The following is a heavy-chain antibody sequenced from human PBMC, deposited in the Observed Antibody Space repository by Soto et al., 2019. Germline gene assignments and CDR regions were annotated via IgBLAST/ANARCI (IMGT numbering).Heavy chain of an antibody. CDR1: GFTFSSYG. CDR2: ISYDGSNK. CDR3: AKEDTAMGVYYYFYCMDD. Sequence: QPGGSLRLSCAASGFTFSSYGMHWVRQAPGKGLEWVAIISYDGSNKYYADSVKGRFTISRDNSKNTLYLQMNSLRAEDTAVYYCAKEDTAMGVYYYFYCMDDLGQGTTVTVSS. V-gene: IGHV3-30*18. J-gene: IGHJ6*02. D-gene: IGHD5-18*01.